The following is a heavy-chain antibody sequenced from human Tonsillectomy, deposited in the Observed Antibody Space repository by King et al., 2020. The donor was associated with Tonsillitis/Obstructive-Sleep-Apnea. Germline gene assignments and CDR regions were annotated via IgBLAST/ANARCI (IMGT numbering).Heavy chain of an antibody. Sequence: VQLVESGGGVVQPGRSLRLSCAASGFTFSSYAMHWVRQAPGKWLEWVTVISYDGSHKYYADSVKGRFTISRDNSKNTLYLQMNSLRPEDTAVYYCARAPGIAASNINYYFGMDVWGQGTTVTVSS. CDR3: ARAPGIAASNINYYFGMDV. D-gene: IGHD6-13*01. V-gene: IGHV3-30*04. CDR2: ISYDGSHK. J-gene: IGHJ6*02. CDR1: GFTFSSYA.